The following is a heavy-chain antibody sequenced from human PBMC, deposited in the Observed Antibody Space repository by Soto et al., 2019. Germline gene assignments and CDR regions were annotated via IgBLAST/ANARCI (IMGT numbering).Heavy chain of an antibody. CDR3: ACAFRSLGGYHKGVWWRKYPFDP. D-gene: IGHD3-10*01. Sequence: QVQLVQSGAEVKKPGSSVKLSCKASGGTFSSYTISWVRQAPGQGLEWMGGIIPVFGTAHYAQKFQGRVTSTADETPRRAFMTLSSQSSEETAVSSCACAFRSLGGYHKGVWWRKYPFDPWGEGLKVAVSS. CDR1: GGTFSSYT. V-gene: IGHV1-69*01. J-gene: IGHJ5*02. CDR2: IIPVFGTA.